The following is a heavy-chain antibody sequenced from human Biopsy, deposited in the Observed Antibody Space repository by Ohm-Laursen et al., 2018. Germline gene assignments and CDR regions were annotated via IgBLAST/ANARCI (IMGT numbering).Heavy chain of an antibody. D-gene: IGHD3-9*01. V-gene: IGHV4-31*03. CDR1: GASVKTSGYF. CDR2: ISYNERT. J-gene: IGHJ2*01. CDR3: VREPKTGTAEAWYFDL. Sequence: TLSLTCCVSGASVKTSGYFWAWIRQRPGKGPEWIGYISYNERTHYNPSLTSRLAISFDTSNNRISLQLRSVSVADTAVYYCVREPKTGTAEAWYFDLWGRGSPVTAPS.